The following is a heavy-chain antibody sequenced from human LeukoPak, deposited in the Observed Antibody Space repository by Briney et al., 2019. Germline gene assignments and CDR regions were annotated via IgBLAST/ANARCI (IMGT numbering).Heavy chain of an antibody. D-gene: IGHD2-8*01. Sequence: PSQTLSLTCTVSGGSISSGSYYWSWIRQPPGKGLEWIGYIYYSGSTNYNPSLKSRVTISVDTSKNQFSLKLSSVTAADTAVYYCARHRVSPRNGYYYGMDVWGQGTTVTVSS. CDR3: ARHRVSPRNGYYYGMDV. CDR1: GGSISSGSYY. J-gene: IGHJ6*02. V-gene: IGHV4-61*01. CDR2: IYYSGST.